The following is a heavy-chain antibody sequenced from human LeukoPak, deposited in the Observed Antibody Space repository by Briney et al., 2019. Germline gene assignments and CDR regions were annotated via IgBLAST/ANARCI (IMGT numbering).Heavy chain of an antibody. D-gene: IGHD4-17*01. V-gene: IGHV1-18*01. CDR2: ISAYNGNT. CDR1: DYTFTSYG. Sequence: ASVKVSCKASDYTFTSYGISWVRQAPGQGLAWMGWISAYNGNTNYAQKLQGRVTMTTDTSTSTAYMELRSLRSDDTAVYYCARVRSDYGDQGWFDPWGQGTLVTVSS. J-gene: IGHJ5*02. CDR3: ARVRSDYGDQGWFDP.